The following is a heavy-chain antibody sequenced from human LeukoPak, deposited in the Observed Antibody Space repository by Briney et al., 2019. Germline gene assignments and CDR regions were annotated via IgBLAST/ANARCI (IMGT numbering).Heavy chain of an antibody. CDR3: ARAVVGTAISS. CDR2: IYSSGST. CDR1: GFSVSSNY. D-gene: IGHD2-21*02. Sequence: GGSLRLSCAASGFSVSSNYMNWVRQAPGKGLEWVSVIYSSGSTYYADSMKGRFTISRDNSKSTLYLQMDSLRAEDTAVDYCARAVVGTAISSWGQATMATVS. V-gene: IGHV3-53*01. J-gene: IGHJ4*02.